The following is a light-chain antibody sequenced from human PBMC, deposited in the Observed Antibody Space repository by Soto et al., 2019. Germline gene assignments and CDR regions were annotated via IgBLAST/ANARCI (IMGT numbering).Light chain of an antibody. V-gene: IGKV3-15*01. J-gene: IGKJ1*01. Sequence: EIVMTQSPATLSVSPGERATLSCRASQSVSSNLAWYQQKPGQAPRLLIYGASTRATGIPARLSGSGSGTECTLTISSLQSEDFAVYCCQQYNNWPPWTFGQGTKVEIK. CDR2: GAS. CDR1: QSVSSN. CDR3: QQYNNWPPWT.